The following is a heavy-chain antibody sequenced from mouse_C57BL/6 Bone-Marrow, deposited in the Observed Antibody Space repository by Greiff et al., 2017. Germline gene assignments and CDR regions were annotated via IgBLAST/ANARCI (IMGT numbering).Heavy chain of an antibody. J-gene: IGHJ3*01. V-gene: IGHV5-6*02. CDR2: IRSGGSYT. CDR1: GFTFSSYG. D-gene: IGHD2-1*01. CDR3: ASRYYGLFAY. Sequence: DVMLVESGGDLVKPGGSLKLSCAASGFTFSSYGMSWVRQTPDKRLEWVATIRSGGSYTYYPDSVKGRFTISRDNAKNTLYVQMSSLKSEDTAMYYCASRYYGLFAYWGQGTLVTVSA.